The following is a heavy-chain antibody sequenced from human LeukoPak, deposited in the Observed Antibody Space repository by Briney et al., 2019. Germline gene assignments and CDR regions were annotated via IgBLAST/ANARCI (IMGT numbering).Heavy chain of an antibody. D-gene: IGHD3-10*01. CDR1: GFTFSSYG. CDR2: ISYDGSNK. Sequence: GGSLRLSCAASGFTFSSYGMHWVRQAPGKGLEWVAVISYDGSNKYYADSVKGRFTISRDNSKNTLYLQMNSLRAEDTAVYYCAKEVSPPIWFGELFARVLALDYWGQGTLVTVSS. V-gene: IGHV3-30*18. CDR3: AKEVSPPIWFGELFARVLALDY. J-gene: IGHJ4*02.